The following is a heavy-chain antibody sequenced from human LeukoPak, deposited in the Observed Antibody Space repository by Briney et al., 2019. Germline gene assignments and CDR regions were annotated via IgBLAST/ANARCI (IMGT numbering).Heavy chain of an antibody. D-gene: IGHD3-10*01. Sequence: PGGSLRLSCAASGFTFSSHAMSWVRQAPGKGLEWVSVISNSGGSTDYADSVKGRFTISRDNSKNTLYLQMNSLRAEDTAVYYCAKVRFGVTARYYFDYWGQGTLVTVSS. J-gene: IGHJ4*02. CDR1: GFTFSSHA. V-gene: IGHV3-23*01. CDR2: ISNSGGST. CDR3: AKVRFGVTARYYFDY.